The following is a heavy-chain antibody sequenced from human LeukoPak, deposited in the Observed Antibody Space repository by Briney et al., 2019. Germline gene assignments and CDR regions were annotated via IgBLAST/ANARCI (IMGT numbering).Heavy chain of an antibody. J-gene: IGHJ4*02. CDR3: AKDNPIEKVPGLGPGQ. CDR2: IYYSGST. V-gene: IGHV4-59*12. D-gene: IGHD2-2*01. Sequence: SETLSLTCTVSGGSISSYYWSWIRQPPGKGLEWIGYIYYSGSTNYNPSLKSRVTISVDTSKNQFSLKLSSVTAADTAVYYCAKDNPIEKVPGLGPGQWGQGTLVTVSS. CDR1: GGSISSYY.